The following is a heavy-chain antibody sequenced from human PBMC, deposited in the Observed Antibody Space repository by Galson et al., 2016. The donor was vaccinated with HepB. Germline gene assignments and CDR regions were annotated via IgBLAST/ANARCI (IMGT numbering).Heavy chain of an antibody. CDR2: TYYRSRWYH. CDR3: ARAVMLGRGMDV. Sequence: CAISGDSVSGASAAWNWIRQSTSRGLEWLGRTYYRSRWYHDYAVSVKSRITISPDTSRNQFSLHLNSVTPEDTAVYYCARAVMLGRGMDVWGQGTTVTVSS. D-gene: IGHD3-10*01. CDR1: GDSVSGASAA. V-gene: IGHV6-1*01. J-gene: IGHJ6*02.